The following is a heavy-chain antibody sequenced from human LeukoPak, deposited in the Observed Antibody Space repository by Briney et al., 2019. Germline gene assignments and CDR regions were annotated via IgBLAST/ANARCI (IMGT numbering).Heavy chain of an antibody. V-gene: IGHV1-8*01. CDR2: MNPNSGNT. CDR1: GYTFTSYD. J-gene: IGHJ6*02. Sequence: ASVKVSCKASGYTFTSYDINWVRQATGQGLEWMGWMNPNSGNTGYAQKFQGRVTMTRNTSISTAYMELSSLRSEDTAVYYCARGIAVAGNRAPGWYYGMDVWGQGTTVTVSS. D-gene: IGHD6-19*01. CDR3: ARGIAVAGNRAPGWYYGMDV.